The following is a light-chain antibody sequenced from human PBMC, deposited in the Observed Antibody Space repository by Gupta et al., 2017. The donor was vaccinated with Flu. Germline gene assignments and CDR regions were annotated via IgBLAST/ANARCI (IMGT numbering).Light chain of an antibody. CDR1: QSISSW. CDR3: QEYHSYSGT. V-gene: IGKV1-5*03. Sequence: HVIQSPSTLSASVADRVTLTCRASQSISSWLAWYHQKPGKAPKLLIYRASSLASGVPSRFSGSGSGTDFTLTISSLQPDDSASYYCQEYHSYSGTFGQGTKVEIK. CDR2: RAS. J-gene: IGKJ1*01.